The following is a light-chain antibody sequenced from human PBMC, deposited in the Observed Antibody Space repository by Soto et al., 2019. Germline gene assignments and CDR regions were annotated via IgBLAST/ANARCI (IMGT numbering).Light chain of an antibody. J-gene: IGKJ1*01. V-gene: IGKV3D-20*01. Sequence: ELVLTQSPATLSLSPGDRATLSCGASQSVSSSYLAWYQQKPGLAPRLLIYDASSRADGIPDRFTGSGSGTDFTLTISSLQSEDFAVYYCQQYNNWPPWTFGQGTKVDIK. CDR2: DAS. CDR1: QSVSSSY. CDR3: QQYNNWPPWT.